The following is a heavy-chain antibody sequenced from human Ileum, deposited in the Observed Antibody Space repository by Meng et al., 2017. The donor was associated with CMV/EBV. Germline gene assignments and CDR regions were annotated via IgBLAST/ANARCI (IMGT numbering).Heavy chain of an antibody. CDR3: AKSLAAADPTDY. J-gene: IGHJ4*02. V-gene: IGHV1-2*02. D-gene: IGHD6-13*01. CDR2: LNPNNGGT. Sequence: ASVKVSCKASGYTFTNYYIHWVRQAPGQGLQWLGWLNPNNGGTRYTPRLQGRVTMTRDTSINTAYMDLYRLQSADTSVYYCAKSLAAADPTDYWGQGTLVTVSS. CDR1: GYTFTNYY.